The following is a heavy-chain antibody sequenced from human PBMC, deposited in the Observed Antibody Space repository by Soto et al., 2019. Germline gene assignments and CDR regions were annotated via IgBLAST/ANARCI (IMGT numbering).Heavy chain of an antibody. CDR3: ARSDCTGAYCYSWPFNYGVDV. J-gene: IGHJ6*02. CDR2: IWYDGSNK. Sequence: QVQLVESGGGVVQPGGSLRLSCTTSGFTFNTYGMHWVREAPGKGLEWVAIIWYDGSNKYYADSVKGRFTISRDNSKNTLYLHMNSLRAEDTALYSCARSDCTGAYCYSWPFNYGVDVWGQGTTVTVSS. D-gene: IGHD2-15*01. V-gene: IGHV3-33*08. CDR1: GFTFNTYG.